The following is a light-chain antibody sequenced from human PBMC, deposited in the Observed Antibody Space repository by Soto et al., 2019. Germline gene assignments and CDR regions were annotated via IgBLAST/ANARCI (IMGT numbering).Light chain of an antibody. CDR2: GAS. Sequence: EIVMTQSPATLSVSPGERATVSCRASQNVRSNLAWYQQKPGQAPRLLIYGASTRATGIPARFSGRGSGTEFILTISSLQSEDFAAYYCQQYDDWPETFGQGTKVDNK. V-gene: IGKV3-15*01. CDR1: QNVRSN. J-gene: IGKJ1*01. CDR3: QQYDDWPET.